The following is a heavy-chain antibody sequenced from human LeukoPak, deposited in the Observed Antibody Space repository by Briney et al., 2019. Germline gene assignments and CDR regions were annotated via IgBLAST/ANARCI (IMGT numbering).Heavy chain of an antibody. CDR1: GYTFTSYD. J-gene: IGHJ5*02. Sequence: ASVKVSCEASGYTFTSYDINWVRQATGQGLEWMGWMNPNSGNTGYAQKFQGRVTMTRNTSISTAYLELSSLRSEDTAVYYCAIRKRLRFLEWLKADDRYNWFDPWGQGTLVTVSS. D-gene: IGHD3-3*01. CDR3: AIRKRLRFLEWLKADDRYNWFDP. CDR2: MNPNSGNT. V-gene: IGHV1-8*01.